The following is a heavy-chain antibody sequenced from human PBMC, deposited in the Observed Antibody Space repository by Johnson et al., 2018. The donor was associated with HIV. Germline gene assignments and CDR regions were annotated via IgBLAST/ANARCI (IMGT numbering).Heavy chain of an antibody. CDR1: GFTFDDHG. V-gene: IGHV3-20*04. J-gene: IGHJ3*02. CDR3: AKARFLEHAFDI. CDR2: INWNGGST. D-gene: IGHD3-3*01. Sequence: VQLVESGGGVVRPGRSLRLSCAASGFTFDDHGMSWVRQAPGKGLEWVSGINWNGGSTGYADSVKGRFTISRDNSKNTLYLQMNSLRAEDTAVYYCAKARFLEHAFDIWGQGTMVTVSS.